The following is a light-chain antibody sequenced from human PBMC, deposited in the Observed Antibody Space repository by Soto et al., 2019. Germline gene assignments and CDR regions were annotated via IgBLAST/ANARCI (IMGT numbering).Light chain of an antibody. V-gene: IGKV3-11*01. CDR3: QQRSNWPPEIT. J-gene: IGKJ5*01. CDR1: QSVGKY. Sequence: EIVMTQSPATLSLSPGERATLSCRASQSVGKYLVWYQQKPGQAPRLLIYGASTRATGIPARFSGSGSGTDFTLTISSLEPEDFAVYYCQQRSNWPPEITFGQGTRLEI. CDR2: GAS.